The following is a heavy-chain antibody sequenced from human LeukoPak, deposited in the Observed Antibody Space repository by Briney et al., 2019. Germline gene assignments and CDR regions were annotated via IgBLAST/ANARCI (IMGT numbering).Heavy chain of an antibody. CDR1: VYTFTDYY. V-gene: IGHV1-69-2*01. Sequence: ASVKVSCKVSVYTFTDYYMHCVQQAPGNGLECMGLVDTEDGETIYAETFQGRVTIPADTSTDTAYMELSSLRSEDTAVYYCATDLRVTMIVGAFDIWGQGTMVTVSS. CDR3: ATDLRVTMIVGAFDI. D-gene: IGHD3-22*01. CDR2: VDTEDGET. J-gene: IGHJ3*02.